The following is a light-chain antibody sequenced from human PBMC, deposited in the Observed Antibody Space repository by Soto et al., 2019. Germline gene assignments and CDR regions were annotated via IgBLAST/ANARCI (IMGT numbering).Light chain of an antibody. CDR3: HQYGSSPNT. J-gene: IGKJ2*01. CDR1: QTVRSSY. V-gene: IGKV3-20*01. CDR2: AAS. Sequence: DMVLTQSPGTLSLSPGETATLSCRASQTVRSSYLAWYQQKPGQAPRLLIYAASSRATGIPDRFSGSGSGTDFTLTISRLEPGDFAVYYCHQYGSSPNTFGQGTKLEIK.